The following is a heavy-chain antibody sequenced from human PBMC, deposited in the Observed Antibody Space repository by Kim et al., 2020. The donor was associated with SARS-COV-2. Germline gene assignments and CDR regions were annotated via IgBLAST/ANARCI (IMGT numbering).Heavy chain of an antibody. D-gene: IGHD3-22*01. CDR3: ASLNYYDSSGYFY. V-gene: IGHV3-7*03. CDR2: IKQDGSEK. Sequence: GGSLRLSCAASGFTFSSYWMSWVRQAPGKGLEWVANIKQDGSEKYYVDSVKGRFTISRDNAKNSLYLQMNSLRAEDTAVYYCASLNYYDSSGYFYWGQGTLVTVSS. J-gene: IGHJ4*02. CDR1: GFTFSSYW.